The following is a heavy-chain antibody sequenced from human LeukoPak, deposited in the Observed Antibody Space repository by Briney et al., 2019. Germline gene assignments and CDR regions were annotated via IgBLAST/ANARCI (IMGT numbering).Heavy chain of an antibody. V-gene: IGHV4-59*11. CDR1: GGSISSHY. J-gene: IGHJ6*03. D-gene: IGHD3-22*01. Sequence: PSETLSLTCTVSGGSISSHYWSWIRQPPGKGLEWIGYIYYSGSTNYNPSLKRRVTISVDTYKNQISLKLSSMTTADKAVYYCATTNYYDSSGYRYYYYYYYMDVWGKGTTVTVSS. CDR3: ATTNYYDSSGYRYYYYYYYMDV. CDR2: IYYSGST.